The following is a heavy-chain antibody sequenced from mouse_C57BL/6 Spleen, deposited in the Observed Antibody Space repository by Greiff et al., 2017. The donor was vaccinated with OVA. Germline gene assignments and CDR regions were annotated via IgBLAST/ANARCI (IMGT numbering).Heavy chain of an antibody. J-gene: IGHJ4*01. Sequence: EVNLVESGGGLVKPGGSLKLSCAASGFTFSDYGMHWVRQAPEKGLEWVAYISSGSSTIYYADTVKGRFTISRDNAKNTLFLQMTSLRSEDTAMYYCARVYYGSSSYYAMDYWGQGTSVTVSS. CDR2: ISSGSSTI. V-gene: IGHV5-17*01. CDR3: ARVYYGSSSYYAMDY. CDR1: GFTFSDYG. D-gene: IGHD1-1*01.